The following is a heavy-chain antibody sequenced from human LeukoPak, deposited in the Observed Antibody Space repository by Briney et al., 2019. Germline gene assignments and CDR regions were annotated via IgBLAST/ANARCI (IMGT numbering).Heavy chain of an antibody. CDR1: GFTFISYW. CDR3: ARVTSSRGAIDI. J-gene: IGHJ3*02. D-gene: IGHD6-13*01. CDR2: INSDGGST. V-gene: IGHV3-74*01. Sequence: PGGSLRLSCAASGFTFISYWMYWVRQAPGKGLVWVSRINSDGGSTTYAESVKGRFTISRDNAKNTLSLQMSSLRAEDTAVYYCARVTSSRGAIDIWGQGTMVTVSS.